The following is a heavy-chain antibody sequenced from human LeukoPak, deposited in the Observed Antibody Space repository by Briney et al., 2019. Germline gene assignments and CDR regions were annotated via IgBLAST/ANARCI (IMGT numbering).Heavy chain of an antibody. CDR2: ISWNSGSI. D-gene: IGHD3-10*01. Sequence: GGSLRLSCAASGSTFDDYAMHWVRQAPGKGLEWVSGISWNSGSIGYADSVKGRFTISRDNAKNSLYLQMNSLRAEDTALYYCAIPYYYGSGRVDDAFDIWGQGTMVTVSS. V-gene: IGHV3-9*01. CDR3: AIPYYYGSGRVDDAFDI. CDR1: GSTFDDYA. J-gene: IGHJ3*02.